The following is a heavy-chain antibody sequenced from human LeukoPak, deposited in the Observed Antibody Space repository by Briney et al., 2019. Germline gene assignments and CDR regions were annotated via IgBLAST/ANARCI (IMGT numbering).Heavy chain of an antibody. J-gene: IGHJ4*02. D-gene: IGHD3-10*01. V-gene: IGHV3-23*01. CDR1: GFTFDRYS. Sequence: GGSLRLSCAASGFTFDRYSMNWVRQAPGRGLEWVSTISGNGYSTFYADSVKGRFTISRDNSNNTLYLQMDALRADDAALYYCARDLLWFGESSVGWGQGSLVTVSS. CDR2: ISGNGYST. CDR3: ARDLLWFGESSVG.